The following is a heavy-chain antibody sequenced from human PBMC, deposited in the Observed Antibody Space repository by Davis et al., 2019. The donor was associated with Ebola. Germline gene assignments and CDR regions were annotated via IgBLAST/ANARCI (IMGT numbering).Heavy chain of an antibody. CDR3: ARDGNWVGPASDY. D-gene: IGHD2-15*01. V-gene: IGHV3-74*01. CDR2: VNADGSRQ. CDR1: GFNFDRYA. Sequence: PGGSLRLSCVASGFNFDRYAMHWVRQAPGKGLEWVSRVNADGSRQAYADSVKGRFTISRDNAKNTLYLQMSSLRAEDTAMYYCARDGNWVGPASDYWGQGTLVTVSS. J-gene: IGHJ4*02.